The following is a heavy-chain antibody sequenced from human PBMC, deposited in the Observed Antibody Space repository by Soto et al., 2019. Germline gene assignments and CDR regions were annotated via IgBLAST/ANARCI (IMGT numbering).Heavy chain of an antibody. Sequence: LSLTCTVSGGSISSYYWSWIRQPPGKGLEWIGYIYYSGSTNYNPSLKSRVTISVDTSKNQFSLKLSSVTAADTAVYYCARFSEMATIIFDYWGQGTLVTVSS. J-gene: IGHJ4*02. CDR1: GGSISSYY. CDR2: IYYSGST. D-gene: IGHD5-12*01. V-gene: IGHV4-59*01. CDR3: ARFSEMATIIFDY.